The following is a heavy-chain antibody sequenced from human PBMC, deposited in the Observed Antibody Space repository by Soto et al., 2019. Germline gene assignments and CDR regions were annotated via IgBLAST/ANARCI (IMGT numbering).Heavy chain of an antibody. J-gene: IGHJ4*02. Sequence: YYMHWVRQAPGQVLEWMGIINPSGGSTSYAQKFQGRVTMTRDTSTSTVYMELSSLRSEDTAVYYCARIGRVVAGTPYYFDYWGQGTLVTVSS. D-gene: IGHD6-19*01. V-gene: IGHV1-46*01. CDR2: INPSGGST. CDR1: YY. CDR3: ARIGRVVAGTPYYFDY.